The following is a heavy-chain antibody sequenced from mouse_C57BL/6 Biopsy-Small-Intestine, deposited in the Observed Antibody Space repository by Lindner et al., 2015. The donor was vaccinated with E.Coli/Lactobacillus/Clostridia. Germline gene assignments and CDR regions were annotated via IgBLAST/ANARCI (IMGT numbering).Heavy chain of an antibody. D-gene: IGHD1-1*01. Sequence: VQLQESGAELMKPGASVKLSCKATGYTFTGYWIEWVKQRPGHGLEWIGEILPGSGSTNYNEKFKGKATLTVDTSSSTAYMQLSSLTSEDSAVYFCAREYYYDSSYGGYFDVWGTGTTVTVSS. CDR1: GYTFTGYW. V-gene: IGHV1-9*01. CDR3: AREYYYDSSYGGYFDV. CDR2: ILPGSGST. J-gene: IGHJ1*03.